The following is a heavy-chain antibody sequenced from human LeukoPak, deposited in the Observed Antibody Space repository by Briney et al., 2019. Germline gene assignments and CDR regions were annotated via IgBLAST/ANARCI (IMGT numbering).Heavy chain of an antibody. CDR1: GGSISSYY. Sequence: PSETLSLTCTVSGGSISSYYWSWIRQPPGKGLEWIGYIYYSGSTNYNLSLKSRVTISVDTSKNQFSLKLSSVTAADTAVYYCARGSVKAAFDIWGQGTMVTVSS. D-gene: IGHD3-10*01. V-gene: IGHV4-59*01. J-gene: IGHJ3*02. CDR2: IYYSGST. CDR3: ARGSVKAAFDI.